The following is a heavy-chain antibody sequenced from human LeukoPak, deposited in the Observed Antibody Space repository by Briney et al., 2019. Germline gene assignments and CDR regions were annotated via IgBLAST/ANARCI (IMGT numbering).Heavy chain of an antibody. CDR1: GFTFSNYW. J-gene: IGHJ4*02. V-gene: IGHV3-74*01. CDR3: VRLKGGY. Sequence: PGGSLRLSCAASGFTFSNYWMHWVRQAPGKGLVWVSRINGDSSTTAYADSVKGRFTISRDNAKNTAYLQINSLRAEGTAVYYCVRLKGGYWGQGTLVTVSS. D-gene: IGHD1-26*01. CDR2: INGDSSTT.